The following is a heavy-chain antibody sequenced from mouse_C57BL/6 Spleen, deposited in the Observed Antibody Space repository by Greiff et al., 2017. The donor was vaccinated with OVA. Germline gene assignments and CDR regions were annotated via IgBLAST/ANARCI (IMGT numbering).Heavy chain of an antibody. J-gene: IGHJ3*01. Sequence: QVHVKQSGAELVKPGASVKVSCKASGYTFTSYWMHWVKQRPGQGLEWIGRIHPSDSGTNYNQKFKGKATLTVDKSSITAYMQLSSLTSEDSAVYYCAIFYWLLDAWFAYWGQGTLVTVSA. D-gene: IGHD2-3*01. CDR1: GYTFTSYW. V-gene: IGHV1-74*01. CDR2: IHPSDSGT. CDR3: AIFYWLLDAWFAY.